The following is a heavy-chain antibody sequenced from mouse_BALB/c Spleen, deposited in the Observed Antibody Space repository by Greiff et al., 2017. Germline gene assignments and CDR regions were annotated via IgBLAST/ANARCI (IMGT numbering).Heavy chain of an antibody. V-gene: IGHV1-7*01. Sequence: QVQLKESGAELAKPGASVKMSCKASGYTFTSYWMHWVKQRPGQGLEWIGYINPSTGYTEYNQKFKDKATLTADKSSSTAYMQLSSLTSEDSAVYYCASSRSPFAYWGQGTLVTVSA. CDR3: ASSRSPFAY. CDR1: GYTFTSYW. J-gene: IGHJ3*01. CDR2: INPSTGYT.